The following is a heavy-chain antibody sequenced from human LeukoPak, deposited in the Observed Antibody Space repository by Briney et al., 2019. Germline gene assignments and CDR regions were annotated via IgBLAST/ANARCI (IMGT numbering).Heavy chain of an antibody. CDR1: GFTFSDYY. D-gene: IGHD4-17*01. J-gene: IGHJ1*01. V-gene: IGHV3-11*01. CDR2: ISSSGSTI. CDR3: AVLNGEYDVGYFQH. Sequence: GGSLRLSCAASGFTFSDYYMSWIRQAPGKGLEWVSYISSSGSTIYYADSVKGRFTISRDNAKNSLYLQMNSLRAEDTAVYYCAVLNGEYDVGYFQHWGQGTLVTVSS.